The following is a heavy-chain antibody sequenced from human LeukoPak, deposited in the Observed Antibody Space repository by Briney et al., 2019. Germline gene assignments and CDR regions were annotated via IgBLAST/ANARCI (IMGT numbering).Heavy chain of an antibody. D-gene: IGHD5-24*01. Sequence: QSGGSPRLSCVGSGFTFSSYWMSWARQAPGKGLEWVANIKEDGSQAYYVDSVKGRFTISRDNAKNSLYLQMNCLRDEDTAVYYCARQRFRGQGTLVTVSS. CDR1: GFTFSSYW. V-gene: IGHV3-7*01. CDR2: IKEDGSQA. J-gene: IGHJ4*02. CDR3: ARQRF.